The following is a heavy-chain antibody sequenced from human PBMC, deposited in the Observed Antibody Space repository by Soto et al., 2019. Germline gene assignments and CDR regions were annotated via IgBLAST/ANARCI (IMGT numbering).Heavy chain of an antibody. V-gene: IGHV1-18*01. CDR2: ISAYNGNT. Sequence: QVQLVQSGAEVKKPGASVKVSCKASGYTFTSYGISWVRHAPGQGREWMGWISAYNGNTNYAQKLQGRVTMTTDTSTSTAYMELRSLRSDDTAVYYCARVYRITMVRGELSEYWGQGTLVTVSS. D-gene: IGHD3-10*01. CDR1: GYTFTSYG. CDR3: ARVYRITMVRGELSEY. J-gene: IGHJ4*02.